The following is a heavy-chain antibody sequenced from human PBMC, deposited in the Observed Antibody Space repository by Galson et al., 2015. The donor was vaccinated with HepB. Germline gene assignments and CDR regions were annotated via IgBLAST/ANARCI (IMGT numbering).Heavy chain of an antibody. D-gene: IGHD4-17*01. CDR2: ISSSTIYT. CDR3: ARVADSHYGDHTHFDH. J-gene: IGHJ4*02. CDR1: GFTFSDYY. V-gene: IGHV3-11*06. Sequence: LRLSCAASGFTFSDYYMSWIRQAPGKGLEWLAYISSSTIYTNCADPVKGRFTISRDNVKNSMSLQMNSLRAEDTAVYYCARVADSHYGDHTHFDHWGQGALVTVSS.